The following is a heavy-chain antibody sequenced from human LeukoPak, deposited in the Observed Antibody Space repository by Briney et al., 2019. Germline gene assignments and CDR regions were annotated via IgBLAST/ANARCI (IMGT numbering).Heavy chain of an antibody. CDR2: IYSGGST. Sequence: GGSLRLSCAASGFTVSSNYMSWVRQAPGKGLEWASVIYSGGSTYYADSVKGRFTISRDNSKNTLYLQMNSLRAEDTAVYYCARGGCSGGSCSLDYWGQGTLVTVSS. CDR1: GFTVSSNY. CDR3: ARGGCSGGSCSLDY. D-gene: IGHD2-15*01. J-gene: IGHJ4*02. V-gene: IGHV3-66*01.